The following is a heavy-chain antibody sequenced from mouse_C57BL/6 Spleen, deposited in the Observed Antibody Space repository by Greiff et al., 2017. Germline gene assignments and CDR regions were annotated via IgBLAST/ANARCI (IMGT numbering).Heavy chain of an antibody. CDR1: GYTFTSYW. CDR2: IHPNSGST. CDR3: AREGHGYFDV. V-gene: IGHV1-64*01. Sequence: QVQLQQSGAELVKPGASVKLSCKASGYTFTSYWMHWVKQRPGQGLEWIGMIHPNSGSTNYNEKFKSKATLTVDKSSSTAYMQLSSLTSEDSAVYYCAREGHGYFDVWGTGTTVTVSS. J-gene: IGHJ1*03.